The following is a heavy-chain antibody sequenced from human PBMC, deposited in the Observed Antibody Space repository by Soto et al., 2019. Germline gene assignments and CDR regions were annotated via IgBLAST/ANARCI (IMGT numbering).Heavy chain of an antibody. Sequence: ASVKVSCKASGYTFTSYDINWVRQATGQGLEWMGWMNPNSGNTGYAQKFQGSVTMTRNTSISTAYMELSSLRSEDTAVYYCAINIAAVAFDIWGQGTMVTVSS. CDR2: MNPNSGNT. J-gene: IGHJ3*02. D-gene: IGHD6-13*01. V-gene: IGHV1-8*01. CDR1: GYTFTSYD. CDR3: AINIAAVAFDI.